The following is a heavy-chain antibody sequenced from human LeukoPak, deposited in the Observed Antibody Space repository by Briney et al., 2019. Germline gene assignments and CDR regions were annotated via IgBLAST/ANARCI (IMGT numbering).Heavy chain of an antibody. V-gene: IGHV3-69-1*01. CDR1: GFTFDAYA. J-gene: IGHJ6*03. Sequence: GGSLRLSCTASGFTFDAYAMNWVRQAPGKGLEWVSSITSGDFVYFADSLKGRFTISRDNAKSSLYLQMNSLRADDTAVYYCARGGFNMVRGVIIPSNSYFYYMDIWGKGTTVTVSS. CDR3: ARGGFNMVRGVIIPSNSYFYYMDI. D-gene: IGHD3-10*01. CDR2: ITSGDFV.